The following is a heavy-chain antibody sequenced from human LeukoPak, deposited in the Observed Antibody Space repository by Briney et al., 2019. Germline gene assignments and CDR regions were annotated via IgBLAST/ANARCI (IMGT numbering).Heavy chain of an antibody. CDR2: ISGSGGST. J-gene: IGHJ4*02. CDR3: ARGITIFGVVIDYFDY. Sequence: GGSLRLSCAASGFTFSSYAMSWVRQAPGKGLEWVSAISGSGGSTYYADSVKGRFTISRDNSKNTLYLQMNSLRAEDTAVYYCARGITIFGVVIDYFDYWGQGTLVTVSS. D-gene: IGHD3-3*01. V-gene: IGHV3-23*01. CDR1: GFTFSSYA.